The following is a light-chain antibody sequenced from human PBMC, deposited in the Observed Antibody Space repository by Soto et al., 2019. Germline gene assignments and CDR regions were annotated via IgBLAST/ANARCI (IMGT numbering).Light chain of an antibody. CDR2: GAS. CDR1: QSIDRK. V-gene: IGKV3-15*01. Sequence: IVMTQSPATLSVSPGERATLSCRASQSIDRKLAWYQQRPGQAPRLLIYGASTRATGIPARFTGSGSGTEFTLTIASLQSDDIALYYCQQYDDWPPLTFGGGTKVDLK. CDR3: QQYDDWPPLT. J-gene: IGKJ4*01.